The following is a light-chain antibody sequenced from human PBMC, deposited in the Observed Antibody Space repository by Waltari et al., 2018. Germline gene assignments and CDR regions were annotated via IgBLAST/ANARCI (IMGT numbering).Light chain of an antibody. V-gene: IGKV3-20*01. CDR3: QHYLRLPVT. Sequence: EIVLTQSPGTLSLSLGERATVSCRTSQSVSRALAWYQQKPGQAPRLLIYGASARATGIPDRFSGGGSGTDFSLTISRLEPEDFAVYYCQHYLRLPVTFGQGTTVEI. CDR2: GAS. CDR1: QSVSRA. J-gene: IGKJ1*01.